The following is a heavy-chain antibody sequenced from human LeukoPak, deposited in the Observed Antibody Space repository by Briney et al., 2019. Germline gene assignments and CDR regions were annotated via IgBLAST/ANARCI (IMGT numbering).Heavy chain of an antibody. D-gene: IGHD1-26*01. Sequence: GGSLRLSCAASGFTFSTYGMNWVRQAPGKGLEWVSSISMDGSTIHYADSVKGRFTTSRDNAKNPLYLQMNSLRAEDTAVYYCARDDIVGAISDYWGQGTLVTVSS. CDR3: ARDDIVGAISDY. CDR1: GFTFSTYG. V-gene: IGHV3-48*03. J-gene: IGHJ4*02. CDR2: ISMDGSTI.